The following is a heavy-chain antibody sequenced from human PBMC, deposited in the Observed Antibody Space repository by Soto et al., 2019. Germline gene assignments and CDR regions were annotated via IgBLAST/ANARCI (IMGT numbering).Heavy chain of an antibody. Sequence: GASVKVSCKASGGTFSSYTISWVRQAPGQGLEWMGRIIPILGIANYAQKFQGRVTITANKSTSTAYMELSSLRSEDTAVYYCARGLDFGSYGSGYWGQGTLVTVSS. J-gene: IGHJ4*02. CDR2: IIPILGIA. CDR1: GGTFSSYT. D-gene: IGHD5-18*01. CDR3: ARGLDFGSYGSGY. V-gene: IGHV1-69*02.